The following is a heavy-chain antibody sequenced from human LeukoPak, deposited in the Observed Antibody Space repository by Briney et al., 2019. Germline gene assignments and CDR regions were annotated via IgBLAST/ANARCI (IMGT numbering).Heavy chain of an antibody. J-gene: IGHJ4*02. V-gene: IGHV3-30*18. CDR2: ISYDGSNK. Sequence: GRSLRLSCAASGFTFSSYGMHWVRQAPGKGLEWVAVISYDGSNKYYADSVKGRFTISRDNSKNMLYLQMNSLRAEDTAVYYCAKIFRAGGATQTDYWGQGTLVTVSS. CDR1: GFTFSSYG. D-gene: IGHD1-26*01. CDR3: AKIFRAGGATQTDY.